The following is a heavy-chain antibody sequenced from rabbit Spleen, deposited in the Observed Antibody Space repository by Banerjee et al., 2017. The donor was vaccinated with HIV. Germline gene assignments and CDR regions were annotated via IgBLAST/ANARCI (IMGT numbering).Heavy chain of an antibody. CDR3: ARDTGSSFSTYGMDL. Sequence: QEQLEESGGGLVQPGASLTLTCKASGIDFSSYNFICWVRQAPGKGLEWIACIDIGSRDFTYIASWAKGRFTISKTSSTTVTLQMTSLTVADTATYFCARDTGSSFSTYGMDLWGQGTLVTVS. V-gene: IGHV1S45*01. CDR2: IDIGSRDFT. CDR1: GIDFSSYNF. J-gene: IGHJ6*01. D-gene: IGHD8-1*01.